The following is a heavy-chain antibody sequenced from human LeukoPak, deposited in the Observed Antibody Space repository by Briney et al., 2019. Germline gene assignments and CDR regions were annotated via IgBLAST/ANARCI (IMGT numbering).Heavy chain of an antibody. Sequence: GGSLRLSCAASGFTFSSYSMNWVRQAPGKGLEWVSSISSSSSYIYYADSVKGRFTISRDNAKNSLYLQMNSLRAEDTAVYYCATAWVDYGDYEGGDAFDIWGQGTMVTVSS. CDR1: GFTFSSYS. V-gene: IGHV3-21*01. CDR3: ATAWVDYGDYEGGDAFDI. D-gene: IGHD4-17*01. J-gene: IGHJ3*02. CDR2: ISSSSSYI.